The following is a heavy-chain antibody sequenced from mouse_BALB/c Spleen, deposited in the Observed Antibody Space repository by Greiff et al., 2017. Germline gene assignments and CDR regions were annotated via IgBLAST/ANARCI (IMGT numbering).Heavy chain of an antibody. CDR3: ARGGGCYLLYYLDY. V-gene: IGHV5-9-4*01. Sequence: EVKLVESGGGLVKPGGSLKLSCAASGFTFSSYAMSWVRQSPEKRLEWVAEISSGGSYTYYPDTVTGRFTISRDNAKNTLYLEMSSLRSEDTAMYYCARGGGCYLLYYLDYWGQGTTLTVSS. J-gene: IGHJ2*01. D-gene: IGHD1-1*02. CDR2: ISSGGSYT. CDR1: GFTFSSYA.